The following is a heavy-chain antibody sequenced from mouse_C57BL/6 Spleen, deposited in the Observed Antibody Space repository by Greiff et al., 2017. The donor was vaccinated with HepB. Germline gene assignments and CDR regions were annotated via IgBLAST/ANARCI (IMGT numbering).Heavy chain of an antibody. D-gene: IGHD2-4*01. Sequence: DVHLVESGGGLVKPGGSLKLSCAASGFTFSSYTMSWVRQTPEKRLEWVATISGGGGNTYYPDSVKGRFTISRDNANNTLYLQMSSLRSEDTALYYCARHGDYDLPSGPYYAMDYWGQGTSVTVSS. J-gene: IGHJ4*01. CDR3: ARHGDYDLPSGPYYAMDY. CDR1: GFTFSSYT. CDR2: ISGGGGNT. V-gene: IGHV5-9*01.